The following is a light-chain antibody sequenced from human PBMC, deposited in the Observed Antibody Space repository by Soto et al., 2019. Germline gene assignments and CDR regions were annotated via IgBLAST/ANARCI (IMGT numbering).Light chain of an antibody. CDR2: GAS. Sequence: EIVMTQSPATLSVSPGERATLSCRASQSVSSNLAWYQHKPGQAXRLLLYGASTRATGIPARFSGIVSGTEFTLTIRRLQSEDFAVYYGQQYNNWPPWTFGQGTKVEIK. J-gene: IGKJ1*01. CDR1: QSVSSN. V-gene: IGKV3-15*01. CDR3: QQYNNWPPWT.